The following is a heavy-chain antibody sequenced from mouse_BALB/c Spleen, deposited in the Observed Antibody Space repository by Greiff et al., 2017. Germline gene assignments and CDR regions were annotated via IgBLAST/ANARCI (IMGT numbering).Heavy chain of an antibody. CDR1: GFSLTSYG. Sequence: QVQLQQSGPGLVAPSQSLSITCTVSGFSLTSYGVHWVRQPPGKGLEWLGVIWAGGSTNYNSALMSRLSISKDNSKSQVFLKMNSLQTDDTAMYYCAITMITTGNAMDYWGQGTSVTVSS. J-gene: IGHJ4*01. CDR2: IWAGGST. V-gene: IGHV2-9*02. D-gene: IGHD2-4*01. CDR3: AITMITTGNAMDY.